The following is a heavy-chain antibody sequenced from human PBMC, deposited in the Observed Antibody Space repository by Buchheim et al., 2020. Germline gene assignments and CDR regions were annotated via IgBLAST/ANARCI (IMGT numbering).Heavy chain of an antibody. CDR1: GGSISSYY. V-gene: IGHV4-59*01. CDR2: IYYSGST. Sequence: QVQLQESGPGLVKPSETLSLTCTVSGGSISSYYWSWIRQPPGKGLEWIGYIYYSGSTNYNPSLKSRVAISVDTSTNQLSLKLSSLTAADTAGYYCARGGGYYDGSGYPDLCLWGRGTL. CDR3: ARGGGYYDGSGYPDLCL. J-gene: IGHJ2*01. D-gene: IGHD3-22*01.